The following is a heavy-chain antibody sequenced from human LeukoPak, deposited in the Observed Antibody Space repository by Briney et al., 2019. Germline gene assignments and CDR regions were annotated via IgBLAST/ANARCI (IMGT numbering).Heavy chain of an antibody. CDR3: AKNFCSSTSCYPPLGMDV. CDR2: ISGSGGST. J-gene: IGHJ6*02. V-gene: IGHV3-23*01. Sequence: GGSLGLSCAAAGFTFSSYWMSWVRQAPGKGLEWVSAISGSGGSTYYADSVKGRFTISRDNSKNTLYLQMNSLRAEDTAVYYCAKNFCSSTSCYPPLGMDVWGQGTTVTVSS. D-gene: IGHD2-2*01. CDR1: GFTFSSYW.